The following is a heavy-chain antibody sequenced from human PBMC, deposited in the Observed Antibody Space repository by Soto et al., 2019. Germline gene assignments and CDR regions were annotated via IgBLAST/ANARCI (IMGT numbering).Heavy chain of an antibody. CDR1: GGSISSGGYS. CDR2: IYHSGST. D-gene: IGHD4-17*01. Sequence: PSETLSLTCAVSGGSISSGGYSWSRIRQPPGKGLEWIAYIYHSGSTYYNPSLKSRVTISVDRSKNQFSLKLSSVTAADTAVYYCARHYGDYRFDYWGQGTPVTVSS. CDR3: ARHYGDYRFDY. J-gene: IGHJ4*02. V-gene: IGHV4-30-2*01.